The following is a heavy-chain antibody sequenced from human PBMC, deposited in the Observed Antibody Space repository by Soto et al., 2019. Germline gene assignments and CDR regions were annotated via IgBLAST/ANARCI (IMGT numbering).Heavy chain of an antibody. J-gene: IGHJ4*02. CDR2: ISAYNGNT. D-gene: IGHD2-2*01. Sequence: QVQLVQSGAEVKKPGASVKVSCKASGYTFTSYGISWVRQAPGQGLEWMGWISAYNGNTNYAQKLQGRVTMTTDTSPSTAYMELRGLRSDDTAVDFCSRGGGGAQLSHFDYWGQGTLVTVSS. V-gene: IGHV1-18*01. CDR1: GYTFTSYG. CDR3: SRGGGGAQLSHFDY.